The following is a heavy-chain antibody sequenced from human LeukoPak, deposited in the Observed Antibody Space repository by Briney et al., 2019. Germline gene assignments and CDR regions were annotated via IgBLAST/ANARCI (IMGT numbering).Heavy chain of an antibody. CDR2: INPGGDNT. J-gene: IGHJ3*02. D-gene: IGHD5-24*01. V-gene: IGHV1-46*01. CDR3: ARIRDGYNDAYDI. Sequence: ASVKVSCKASGYTFTNYYIHWVRQAPGQGLEWMGLINPGGDNTNYAQNFQGRVAMTRDTSASTVYMELSSLRSEDTAIYYCARIRDGYNDAYDIWGQGTVVTVPS. CDR1: GYTFTNYY.